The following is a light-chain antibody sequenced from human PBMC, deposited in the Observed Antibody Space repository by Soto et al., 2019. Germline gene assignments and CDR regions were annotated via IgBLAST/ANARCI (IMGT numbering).Light chain of an antibody. CDR2: EVN. V-gene: IGLV2-8*01. CDR1: IRDIGGYDF. CDR3: LAYAGRTTLV. J-gene: IGLJ1*01. Sequence: QSVLTQPPSASGSPGPSVTISCTGTIRDIGGYDFVSWYQQYPGKAPQLIISEVNQRPSGVPDRFSGSKSGNTASLTVSGLQSEDEADYYCLAYAGRTTLVFGTGTKVTVL.